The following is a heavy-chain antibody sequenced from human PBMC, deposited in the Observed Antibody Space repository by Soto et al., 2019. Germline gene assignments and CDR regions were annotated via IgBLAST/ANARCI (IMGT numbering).Heavy chain of an antibody. J-gene: IGHJ4*02. V-gene: IGHV4-34*01. Sequence: SETLSLTCAVYGGSFSGYYWSWIRQPPGKGLEWIGEINHSGSTNYNPSLKSRVTISVDTSKNQFSLKLSSVTAADTAVYYCARGSQYLLERYGFDYWGQGTLVT. CDR3: ARGSQYLLERYGFDY. CDR1: GGSFSGYY. CDR2: INHSGST. D-gene: IGHD1-1*01.